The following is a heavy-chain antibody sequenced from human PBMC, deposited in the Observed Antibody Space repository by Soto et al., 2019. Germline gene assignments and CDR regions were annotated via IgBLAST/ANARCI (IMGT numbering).Heavy chain of an antibody. J-gene: IGHJ6*02. Sequence: SVKVSCKASGYTFSTYGISWVRQAPGQGLEWMGRIIPILGIANYAQKFQGRVTITADKSTSTAYMELSSLRSEDTAVYYCASPEQQLVASTVGYYGMDVWGQGTTVTVSS. CDR3: ASPEQQLVASTVGYYGMDV. D-gene: IGHD6-13*01. CDR1: GYTFSTYG. CDR2: IIPILGIA. V-gene: IGHV1-69*04.